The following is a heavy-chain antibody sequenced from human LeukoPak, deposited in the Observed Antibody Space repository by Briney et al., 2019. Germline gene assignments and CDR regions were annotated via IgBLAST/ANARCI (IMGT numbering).Heavy chain of an antibody. J-gene: IGHJ3*02. CDR3: ARDPRYCSSTSCPHDAFDI. V-gene: IGHV1-18*01. D-gene: IGHD2-2*01. Sequence: ASVTVSCTASGYTFTIYGISWVRQAPAQGLEWMGWISAYNGNTNYAQKLQGRVTMTTDTSTSTAYMELRNLRSDDTAVYYCARDPRYCSSTSCPHDAFDIWGQGTMVTVSS. CDR1: GYTFTIYG. CDR2: ISAYNGNT.